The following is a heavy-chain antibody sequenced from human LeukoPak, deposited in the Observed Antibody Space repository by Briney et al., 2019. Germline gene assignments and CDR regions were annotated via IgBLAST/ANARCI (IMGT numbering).Heavy chain of an antibody. V-gene: IGHV1-69*05. J-gene: IGHJ3*02. D-gene: IGHD1-26*01. CDR2: IIPIFGTA. CDR3: ARRHPWEWEDAFDI. Sequence: SVKVSCKASGGTFSSCAISWVRQAPGQGLEWMGRIIPIFGTANYAQKFQGRVTITTDESTSPANMELSSLRSEDTAVYYCARRHPWEWEDAFDIWGQGTMVTVSS. CDR1: GGTFSSCA.